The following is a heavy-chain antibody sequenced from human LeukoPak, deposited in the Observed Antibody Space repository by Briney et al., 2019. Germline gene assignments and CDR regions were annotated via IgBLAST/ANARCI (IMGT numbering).Heavy chain of an antibody. D-gene: IGHD7-27*01. CDR2: VSPPGGGT. J-gene: IGHJ4*02. CDR1: GFSFSYHG. CDR3: ARDLAWGAFDY. Sequence: PGGSLRLSCVASGFSFSYHGMNWVRLAPGKGLEWVSGVSPPGGGTYYADSVKGRFTISRDDSRNTLSLQMNSLRVEDTAVYYCARDLAWGAFDYWGQEILVAVSS. V-gene: IGHV3-23*01.